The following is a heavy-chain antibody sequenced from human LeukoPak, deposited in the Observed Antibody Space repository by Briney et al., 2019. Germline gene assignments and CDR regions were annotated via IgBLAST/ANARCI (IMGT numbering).Heavy chain of an antibody. CDR2: IQYDGINK. Sequence: GGSLRLSCAASGFDFSNYGMHWVRQAPGKGLEWVTFIQYDGINKYYGDSVRGRFTISRDNSKNTLYLQMHSLRVEDTAMYYCVKSSSSQTAEDFWGQGTLVTVSA. J-gene: IGHJ4*02. CDR1: GFDFSNYG. D-gene: IGHD2-21*02. CDR3: VKSSSSQTAEDF. V-gene: IGHV3-30*02.